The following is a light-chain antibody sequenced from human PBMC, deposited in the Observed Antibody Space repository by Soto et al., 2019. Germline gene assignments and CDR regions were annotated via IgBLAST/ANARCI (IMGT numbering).Light chain of an antibody. Sequence: EIVLTQSPDTLSLSPGERATLSCRASQFVSRSYLAWYQQRPGQGPRLLIHSASSRAAGIPDRFSGSESGTDFTLAISRLEPEDFAVYYCQQYDTSPLTFGGGTKVDIK. V-gene: IGKV3-20*01. CDR3: QQYDTSPLT. CDR2: SAS. J-gene: IGKJ4*01. CDR1: QFVSRSY.